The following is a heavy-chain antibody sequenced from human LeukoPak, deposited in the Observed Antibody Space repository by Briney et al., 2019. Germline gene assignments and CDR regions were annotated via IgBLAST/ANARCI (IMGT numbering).Heavy chain of an antibody. CDR1: GFTFSSYG. CDR2: ISYDGSNK. CDR3: AKVRPYCSGGSCYSGGTDY. Sequence: GGSLRPSCAASGFTFSSYGMHWVRQAPGKGLEWVAVISYDGSNKYYADSVKGRFTISRDNSKNTLYLQMNSLRAEDTAVYYCAKVRPYCSGGSCYSGGTDYWGQGTLVTVSS. J-gene: IGHJ4*02. D-gene: IGHD2-15*01. V-gene: IGHV3-30*18.